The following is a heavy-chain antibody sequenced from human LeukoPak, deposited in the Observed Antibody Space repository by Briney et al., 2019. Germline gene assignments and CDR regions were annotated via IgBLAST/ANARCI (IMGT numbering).Heavy chain of an antibody. CDR2: ISDSGGTT. CDR3: AKDYYDDSGSRYDF. V-gene: IGHV3-23*01. J-gene: IGHJ4*02. Sequence: PGGSLRLSCAASGFTFSSYAMSWVRQAPGKGLEWVSAISDSGGTTWYADSLKGRFAISRDNSKNTLFLQMNSLRAEDTARYYCAKDYYDDSGSRYDFWGQGTLVTVPS. D-gene: IGHD3-22*01. CDR1: GFTFSSYA.